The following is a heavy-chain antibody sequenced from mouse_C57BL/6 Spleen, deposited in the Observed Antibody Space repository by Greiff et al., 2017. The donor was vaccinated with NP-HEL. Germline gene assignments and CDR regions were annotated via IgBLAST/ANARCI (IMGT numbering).Heavy chain of an antibody. CDR3: ARHYYGTTSGWYFDV. Sequence: EVQRVESGGDLVKPGGSLKLSCAASGFTFSSYGMSWVRQTPDKRLEWVATISSGGSYTYYPDSVKGRFTISGDNAKNTLYLQMSSLKSEDTAMYYCARHYYGTTSGWYFDVWGTGTTVTVSS. CDR2: ISSGGSYT. V-gene: IGHV5-6*01. J-gene: IGHJ1*03. CDR1: GFTFSSYG. D-gene: IGHD1-1*01.